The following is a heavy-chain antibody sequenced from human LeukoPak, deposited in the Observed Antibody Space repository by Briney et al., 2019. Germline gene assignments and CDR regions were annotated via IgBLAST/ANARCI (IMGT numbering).Heavy chain of an antibody. V-gene: IGHV4-38-2*01. D-gene: IGHD6-13*01. Sequence: SETLSLTCAVSGYSVSSGYYWGWIRQPPGKGLEWIGSIYHSGSTYYNPSLKSRVTISVDTSKNQFSLKLSSVTAADTAVYYCAKSEQQLGPRRWFDPWGQGTLVTVSS. J-gene: IGHJ5*02. CDR3: AKSEQQLGPRRWFDP. CDR1: GYSVSSGYY. CDR2: IYHSGST.